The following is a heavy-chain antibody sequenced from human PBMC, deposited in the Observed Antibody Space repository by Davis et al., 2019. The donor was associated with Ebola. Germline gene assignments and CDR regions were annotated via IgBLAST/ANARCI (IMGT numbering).Heavy chain of an antibody. D-gene: IGHD5-18*01. CDR3: ARVRFGDTAVDY. J-gene: IGHJ4*02. CDR1: GFTFSSYD. Sequence: GESLKISCAASGFTFSSYDMHWVRQGTGKGLEWVSAIGTAGDTYYLGSVKGRFTISRENAKNSLYLQMNSLRAEDTAVYYCARVRFGDTAVDYWGQGTLVTVSS. CDR2: IGTAGDT. V-gene: IGHV3-13*01.